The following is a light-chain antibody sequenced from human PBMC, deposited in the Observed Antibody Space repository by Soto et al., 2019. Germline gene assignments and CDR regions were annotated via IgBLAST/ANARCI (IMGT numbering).Light chain of an antibody. Sequence: DIQMTPSPSSLSASVGDRVTITCRASQSITNNLNWYQQKAGKAPRLLIYAASSLQNGVPSSFSGSGSGTDFTLTISSLQPEDFATYYCQQTYSSPYSFGQGTKLEIK. CDR3: QQTYSSPYS. CDR1: QSITNN. CDR2: AAS. J-gene: IGKJ2*01. V-gene: IGKV1-39*01.